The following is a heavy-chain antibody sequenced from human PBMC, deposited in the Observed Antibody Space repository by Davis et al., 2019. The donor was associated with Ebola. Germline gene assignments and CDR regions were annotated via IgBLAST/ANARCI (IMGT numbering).Heavy chain of an antibody. CDR1: GYSFTSYW. J-gene: IGHJ6*02. D-gene: IGHD6-19*01. Sequence: PGGSLRFSCKGSGYSFTSYWIGWVRQMPGKGLEWMGIIYPGDSDTRYSPSFQGQVTISADKSISTAYLQWSSLKASDTAMYYCARHSRTLGYSSGWTDSNYYYYGMDVWGQGTTVTVSS. CDR3: ARHSRTLGYSSGWTDSNYYYYGMDV. V-gene: IGHV5-51*01. CDR2: IYPGDSDT.